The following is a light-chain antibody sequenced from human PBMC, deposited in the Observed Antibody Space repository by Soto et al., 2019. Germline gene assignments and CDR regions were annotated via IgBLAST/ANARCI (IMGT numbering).Light chain of an antibody. V-gene: IGLV2-23*01. J-gene: IGLJ3*02. CDR3: CSYAGSRV. CDR2: EGS. Sequence: QSALTQPASVSGSPGQSITISCTGTSSDVGSYNLVSWYQQHPGKAPKLMIYEGSKRPSGVSNRFSGSKSGNTASLTISGLQAEDEADYYCCSYAGSRVFGGGIKLTVL. CDR1: SSDVGSYNL.